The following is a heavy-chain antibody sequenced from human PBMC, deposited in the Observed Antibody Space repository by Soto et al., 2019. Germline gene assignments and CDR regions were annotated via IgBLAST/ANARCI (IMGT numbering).Heavy chain of an antibody. CDR2: INAGNGNT. V-gene: IGHV1-3*01. CDR3: ARYHDYGNGWYFDL. D-gene: IGHD4-17*01. CDR1: GYTFTSYA. Sequence: QVQLVQSGAEVKKPGASVKVSCKASGYTFTSYAMHWVRQAPGQRLEWMGWINAGNGNTKYSQKFQGRVTITRDTSASTAYMELSSLRSEDTAVYYCARYHDYGNGWYFDLWGRGTLVTVSS. J-gene: IGHJ2*01.